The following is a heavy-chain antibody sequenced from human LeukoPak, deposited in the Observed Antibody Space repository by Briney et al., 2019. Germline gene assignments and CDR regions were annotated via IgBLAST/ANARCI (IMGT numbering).Heavy chain of an antibody. CDR1: VGSIRSYY. D-gene: IGHD6-19*01. V-gene: IGHV4-59*01. Sequence: SETLSLTCTVSVGSIRSYYWSWIRRPPGKGLEWIGHVYYAGITDYNPSLQSRVTISVDPSRNQLSLKLNSVTAADTAVYYCARQGYKSGWYPTFDFWGPGTQVIVSS. CDR2: VYYAGIT. J-gene: IGHJ4*02. CDR3: ARQGYKSGWYPTFDF.